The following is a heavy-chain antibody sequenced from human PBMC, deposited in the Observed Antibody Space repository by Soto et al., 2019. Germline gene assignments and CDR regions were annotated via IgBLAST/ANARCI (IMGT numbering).Heavy chain of an antibody. V-gene: IGHV1-18*01. J-gene: IGHJ3*02. Sequence: GASVKVSCKASGYTFTSYGISWVRQAPGQGLEWMGWISAYNGNTNYAQKLQGRVTMTTDTSTSTAYMELRSLRSDDTAVYYCARDSLPFMAYYYDSSGSPQAGDAFDIWGQGTMVTVSS. CDR3: ARDSLPFMAYYYDSSGSPQAGDAFDI. CDR1: GYTFTSYG. D-gene: IGHD3-22*01. CDR2: ISAYNGNT.